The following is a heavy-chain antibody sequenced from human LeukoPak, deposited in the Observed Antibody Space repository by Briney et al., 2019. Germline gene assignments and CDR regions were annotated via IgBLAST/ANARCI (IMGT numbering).Heavy chain of an antibody. CDR3: ARGTRTIFGVVGY. D-gene: IGHD3-3*01. Sequence: PGGSLRLSCPASGFTFSSYAMHGVAQAPGKGLEWVAVISYDGSNKYYADSVKGRFTISRDNSKNTLYLQMNSLRAEDTAVYYCARGTRTIFGVVGYWGQGTLVTVSS. V-gene: IGHV3-30*04. CDR2: ISYDGSNK. J-gene: IGHJ4*02. CDR1: GFTFSSYA.